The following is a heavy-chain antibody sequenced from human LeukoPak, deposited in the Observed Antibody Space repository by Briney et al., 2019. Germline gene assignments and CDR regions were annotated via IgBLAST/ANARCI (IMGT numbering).Heavy chain of an antibody. V-gene: IGHV1-2*02. D-gene: IGHD2-15*01. J-gene: IGHJ4*02. CDR1: GYTFTSYD. CDR2: INPNSGGT. Sequence: ASVKVSCKASGYTFTSYDINWVRQATGQGLEWMGWINPNSGGTNYAQKFQGRVTMTRDTSISTAYMELSRLRSDDTAVYYCARGVGSYYFDYWGQGTLVTVSS. CDR3: ARGVGSYYFDY.